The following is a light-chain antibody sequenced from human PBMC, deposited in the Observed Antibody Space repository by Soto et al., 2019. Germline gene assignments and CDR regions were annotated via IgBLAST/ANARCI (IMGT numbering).Light chain of an antibody. J-gene: IGKJ4*01. CDR1: QSVSSY. V-gene: IGKV3-11*01. CDR2: DAS. Sequence: PGERATLSCRASQSVSSYLAWYQQKPGQAPRLLIYDASNRATGIPARFSGSGSRTDFTLTISSLEPEDFAVYYCQHRSNWPLTFGGGTKVDIK. CDR3: QHRSNWPLT.